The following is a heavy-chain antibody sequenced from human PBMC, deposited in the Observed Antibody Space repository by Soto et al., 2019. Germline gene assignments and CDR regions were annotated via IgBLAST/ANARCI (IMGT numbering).Heavy chain of an antibody. CDR1: GFTFSDYY. Sequence: GGSLRLSCAASGFTFSDYYMSWIRQAPGKGLEWVSYISSSGTTIHYTDSVEGRFTISRDNAKNSLYLQMNSLRAEDTAVYYCARSSAVAGTIDHWGQGTLVTVSS. V-gene: IGHV3-11*01. D-gene: IGHD6-19*01. J-gene: IGHJ4*02. CDR3: ARSSAVAGTIDH. CDR2: ISSSGTTI.